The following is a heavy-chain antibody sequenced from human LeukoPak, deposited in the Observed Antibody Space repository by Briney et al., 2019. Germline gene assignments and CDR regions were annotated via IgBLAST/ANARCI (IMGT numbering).Heavy chain of an antibody. Sequence: SETLSLTCTVSGGSISSGDYYWSCIRQPPGKGLEWIGYIYYSGSTYYNPSLKSRVTISVDTSKNQFSLKLSSVTAADTAVYYCARDVTYYDFWSGYSWFDPWGQGTLVTVSS. V-gene: IGHV4-30-4*08. J-gene: IGHJ5*02. CDR2: IYYSGST. CDR1: GGSISSGDYY. D-gene: IGHD3-3*01. CDR3: ARDVTYYDFWSGYSWFDP.